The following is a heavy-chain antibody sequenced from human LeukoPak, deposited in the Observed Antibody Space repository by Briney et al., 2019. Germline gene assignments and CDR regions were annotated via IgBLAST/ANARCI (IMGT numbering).Heavy chain of an antibody. CDR3: ARVRWNYGYYFDY. CDR1: GFTVSSNY. V-gene: IGHV3-53*01. Sequence: GGSLRLSCAASGFTVSSNYMSWVRQAPGKGLEWVSVIYSGGSTYYADSMKGRFTISRDNSKNTLYLQMNSLRAEDTAVYYCARVRWNYGYYFDYWGQGTLVTVSS. J-gene: IGHJ4*02. D-gene: IGHD1-7*01. CDR2: IYSGGST.